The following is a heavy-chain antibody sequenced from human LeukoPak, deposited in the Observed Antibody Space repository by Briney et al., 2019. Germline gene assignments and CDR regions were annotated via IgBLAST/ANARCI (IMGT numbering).Heavy chain of an antibody. CDR2: IIPIFGTA. V-gene: IGHV1-69*06. CDR3: ASWQMTTVTTLAFDI. D-gene: IGHD4-17*01. J-gene: IGHJ3*02. CDR1: GGTFISYA. Sequence: GASVKVSCKASGGTFISYAISWVRQAPGQGLEWMGGIIPIFGTANYAQKFQGRVTITADKSTSTAYMELSSLRSEDTAVYYCASWQMTTVTTLAFDIWGQGTMVTVSS.